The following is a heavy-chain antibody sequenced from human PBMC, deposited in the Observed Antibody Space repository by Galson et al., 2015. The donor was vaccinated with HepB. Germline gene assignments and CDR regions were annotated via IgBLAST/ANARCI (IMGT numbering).Heavy chain of an antibody. CDR1: GFTFSSYS. CDR3: ARDSDGSSSSLFDY. J-gene: IGHJ4*02. CDR2: ISSSSSYI. Sequence: SLRLSCAASGFTFSSYSMNWVRQAPGKGLEWVSSISSSSSYIYYADSVKGRFTISRDNAKNSLYLQMNSLRAEDTAVYYCARDSDGSSSSLFDYWGQGTLVTVSS. V-gene: IGHV3-21*01. D-gene: IGHD6-6*01.